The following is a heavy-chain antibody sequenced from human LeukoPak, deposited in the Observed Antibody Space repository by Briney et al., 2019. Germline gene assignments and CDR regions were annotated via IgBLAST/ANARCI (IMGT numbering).Heavy chain of an antibody. CDR2: IYTSGST. Sequence: SETLSLTCTVSGGSISSYYWSWIRQPAGKGLEWIGRIYTSGSTNYNPSLRTRVTISVDASRNQFSLNLSSVTAADTAVYYCARWSGSVTARNYYYYMDVWGEGTTVTVSS. CDR3: ARWSGSVTARNYYYYMDV. J-gene: IGHJ6*03. D-gene: IGHD6-6*01. CDR1: GGSISSYY. V-gene: IGHV4-4*07.